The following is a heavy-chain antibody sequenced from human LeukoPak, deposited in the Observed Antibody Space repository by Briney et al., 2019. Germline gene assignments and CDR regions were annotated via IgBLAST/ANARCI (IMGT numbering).Heavy chain of an antibody. V-gene: IGHV4-59*01. D-gene: IGHD6-19*01. CDR1: GGSISSYY. Sequence: SETLSLTCTVSGGSISSYYWSWLRQPPGKGLEWIGYIYYSGSNNYTPSLRSRVPISVDTSKPQFSLKLSSVTAADTAVYYCARLGLVHDAFDIWGQGTMVTVSS. CDR2: IYYSGSN. J-gene: IGHJ3*02. CDR3: ARLGLVHDAFDI.